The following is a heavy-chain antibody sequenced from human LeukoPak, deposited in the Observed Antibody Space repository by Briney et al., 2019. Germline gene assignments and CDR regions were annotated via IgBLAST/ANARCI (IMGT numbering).Heavy chain of an antibody. V-gene: IGHV4-31*03. CDR1: GGSISSGGYY. Sequence: PSQTLSLTCTVSGGSISSGGYYWSWIRQHPGKGLEWIGYIYYSGSTYYNLSLKSRVTISVDTSKNQFSLKLSSVTAADTAVYYCARKVSQEVDPWGQGTLVTVSS. CDR2: IYYSGST. J-gene: IGHJ5*02. CDR3: ARKVSQEVDP.